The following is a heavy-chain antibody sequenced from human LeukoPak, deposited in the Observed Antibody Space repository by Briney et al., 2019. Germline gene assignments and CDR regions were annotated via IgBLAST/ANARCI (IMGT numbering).Heavy chain of an antibody. V-gene: IGHV3-23*01. Sequence: GGSLGLSCAASGFTFSAYAMNWVRQAPGKGLEWVSSIIGRGTSAYYADSVKGRFTISRDNSKNTLYLQMNSLRAEDTAVYYCAKCGILTGYLGATYPDAFDIWGQGTMVTVSS. CDR1: GFTFSAYA. J-gene: IGHJ3*02. CDR2: IIGRGTSA. D-gene: IGHD3-9*01. CDR3: AKCGILTGYLGATYPDAFDI.